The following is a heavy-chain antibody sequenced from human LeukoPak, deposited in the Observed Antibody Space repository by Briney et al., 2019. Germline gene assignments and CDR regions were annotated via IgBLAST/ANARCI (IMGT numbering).Heavy chain of an antibody. V-gene: IGHV3-66*02. Sequence: PGGSLRLSCAASGFTFSSYSMNWVRQAPGKGLEWVSVIYSGGSTYYADSVKGRFTISRDNSKNALYLQMNSLRAEDTAVYYCARDSRIVGATWGQGTLVTVSS. CDR3: ARDSRIVGAT. CDR1: GFTFSSYS. CDR2: IYSGGST. J-gene: IGHJ5*02. D-gene: IGHD1-26*01.